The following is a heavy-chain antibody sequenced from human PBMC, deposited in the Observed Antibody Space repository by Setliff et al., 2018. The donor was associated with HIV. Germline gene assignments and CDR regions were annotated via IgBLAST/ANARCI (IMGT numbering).Heavy chain of an antibody. J-gene: IGHJ4*02. D-gene: IGHD6-19*01. V-gene: IGHV1-3*01. Sequence: ASVKVSCKAFGYTFSTNAIHWVRQAPGQRLEWMGYINAGDDNTRYSEKLQGRVTMTTDTSANTAYMELSSLRSEDTAVYYCARGSCSGCYLSDYWGLGTLVTVSS. CDR3: ARGSCSGCYLSDY. CDR1: GYTFSTNA. CDR2: INAGDDNT.